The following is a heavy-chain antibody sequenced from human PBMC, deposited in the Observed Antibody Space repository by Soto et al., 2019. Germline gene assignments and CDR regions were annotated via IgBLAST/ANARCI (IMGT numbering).Heavy chain of an antibody. V-gene: IGHV1-18*01. CDR3: ARGRGDFGY. CDR1: GYMFTSYG. Sequence: QVQLMQSGAEVKKPGASVKFSFKASGYMFTSYGISWVRQAPGQGLEWMGWISPFNRNTNYAQKLQGRVTMTTDTSTNTAYRELRSLRSDDTAVYYCARGRGDFGYWGQGTLVTVSS. CDR2: ISPFNRNT. J-gene: IGHJ4*02.